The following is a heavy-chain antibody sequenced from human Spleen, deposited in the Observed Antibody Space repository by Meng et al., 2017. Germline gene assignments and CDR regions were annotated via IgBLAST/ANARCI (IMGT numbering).Heavy chain of an antibody. J-gene: IGHJ4*02. V-gene: IGHV1-69*06. CDR2: IIPIFGTP. CDR3: AGSPGYRTGWYEAPLDY. D-gene: IGHD6-19*01. CDR1: GGTFDNYA. Sequence: SVKVSCKSSGGTFDNYAINWVRQAPGQGLEWMGGIIPIFGTPDYAQKFQGRLPISADRSTSTDYMELTSLRSEDTAVYYCAGSPGYRTGWYEAPLDYWGQGTLVTVSS.